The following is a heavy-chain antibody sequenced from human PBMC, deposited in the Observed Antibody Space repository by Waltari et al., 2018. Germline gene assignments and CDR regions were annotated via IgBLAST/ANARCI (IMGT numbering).Heavy chain of an antibody. CDR1: GFTVSNNY. Sequence: EVQLVESGGDLVQPGGSLRLSCAASGFTVSNNYMSWVRQAPGKGLEWVSLIYSGGTTYYADSVKGRFTISRDKSNNTLYLQMNSLRAEDTSVYYCSTRHYWGQGTLVTVS. V-gene: IGHV3-66*01. CDR2: IYSGGTT. J-gene: IGHJ4*02. CDR3: STRHY.